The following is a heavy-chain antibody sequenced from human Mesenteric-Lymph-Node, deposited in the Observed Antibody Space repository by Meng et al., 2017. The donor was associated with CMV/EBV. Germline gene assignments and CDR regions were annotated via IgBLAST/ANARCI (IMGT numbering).Heavy chain of an antibody. J-gene: IGHJ6*02. V-gene: IGHV1-2*02. CDR3: ARKKGDTFWSGYYTSYGMDV. Sequence: ASVKVSCKASGYTFTGHYMHWVRQAPGHGLEWMGWMNPDTGGTNFAHKFQGRVTMTRDTSISTAYMELRSLRSDDTAVYYCARKKGDTFWSGYYTSYGMDVWGQGTTVTVSS. D-gene: IGHD3-3*01. CDR2: MNPDTGGT. CDR1: GYTFTGHY.